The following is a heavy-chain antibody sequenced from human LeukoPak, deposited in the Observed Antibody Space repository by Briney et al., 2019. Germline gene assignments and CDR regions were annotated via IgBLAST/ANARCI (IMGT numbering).Heavy chain of an antibody. V-gene: IGHV3-23*01. CDR3: AKLGSSSAYTYGDS. Sequence: PGGSLRLSCAASGFTFNIHGMNWVRQAPGKGPEWVSVISASGNNTFYANSVRGRFTISRDNSKNTLYLQMDSLRAEDTALYYCAKLGSSSAYTYGDSWGQGTLVTVSS. CDR2: ISASGNNT. D-gene: IGHD5-18*01. CDR1: GFTFNIHG. J-gene: IGHJ5*01.